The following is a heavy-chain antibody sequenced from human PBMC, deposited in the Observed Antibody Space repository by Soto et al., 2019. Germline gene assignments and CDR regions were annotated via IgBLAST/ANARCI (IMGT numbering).Heavy chain of an antibody. J-gene: IGHJ4*02. CDR3: ASTHPFYGGNPLDY. CDR1: GYTFTSYG. V-gene: IGHV1-18*01. CDR2: ISAYNGNT. Sequence: GASVKVSCKASGYTFTSYGISWVRQAPGQGLEWMGWISAYNGNTNYAQKLQGRVTMTTDTSTSTAYMELRSLRSDDTAVYYCASTHPFYGGNPLDYWGQGTLVTVSS. D-gene: IGHD4-17*01.